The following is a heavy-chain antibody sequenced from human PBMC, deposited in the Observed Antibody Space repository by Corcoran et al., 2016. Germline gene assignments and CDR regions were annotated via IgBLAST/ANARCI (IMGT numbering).Heavy chain of an antibody. V-gene: IGHV3-30*18. D-gene: IGHD4-17*01. CDR2: ISYDGSNK. Sequence: QVQLVESGGGVVQPGRSLRLSCAASGFTFSSYGMHWVRQAPGKGLEWVAVISYDGSNKYYADSVKGRFTISRDNSKNTLYLQMNSLRAEDTAVYYCAKVVGDGDDYFDYWGQGTLVTVSS. CDR3: AKVVGDGDDYFDY. CDR1: GFTFSSYG. J-gene: IGHJ4*02.